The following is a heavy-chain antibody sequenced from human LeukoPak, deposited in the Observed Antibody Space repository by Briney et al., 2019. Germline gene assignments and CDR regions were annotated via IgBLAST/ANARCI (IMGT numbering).Heavy chain of an antibody. CDR2: ISSSSSYI. CDR1: GFTFSSYS. CDR3: ATQGLEVLRFLEWLTTPVGY. D-gene: IGHD3-3*01. J-gene: IGHJ4*02. V-gene: IGHV3-21*01. Sequence: GGSLRLSCAASGFTFSSYSMNWVRPAPGKGLEWVSSISSSSSYIYYADSVKGRFTISRDNAKNSLYLQMNSLRAEDTAVYYCATQGLEVLRFLEWLTTPVGYWGQGTLVTVSS.